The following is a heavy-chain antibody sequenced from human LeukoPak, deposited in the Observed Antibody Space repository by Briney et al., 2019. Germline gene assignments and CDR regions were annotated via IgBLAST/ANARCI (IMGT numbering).Heavy chain of an antibody. J-gene: IGHJ3*02. V-gene: IGHV3-66*04. CDR2: IYSGGST. CDR3: ARRVRTTVVTAAHDAFDI. D-gene: IGHD4-23*01. Sequence: GGSLRLSCAASGFTVSSNYMSWVRQAPGKGLEWVSVIYSGGSTYYADSVKGRFTISRDNSKNTLYLQMNSLRAEDTAVYYCARRVRTTVVTAAHDAFDIWGQGTMVTVSS. CDR1: GFTVSSNY.